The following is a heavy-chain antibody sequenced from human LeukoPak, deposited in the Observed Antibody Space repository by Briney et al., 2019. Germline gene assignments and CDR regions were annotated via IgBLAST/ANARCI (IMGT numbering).Heavy chain of an antibody. CDR3: ARDEPPEVVVTAIRSGWYYGMDV. CDR2: IIPILGIA. Sequence: SVKVSYKASGGTFSSYAISWVRQAPGQGLEWMGRIIPILGIANYAQKFQGRVTITADKSTSTAYMELSSLRSEDTAVYYCARDEPPEVVVTAIRSGWYYGMDVWGQGTTVTVSS. J-gene: IGHJ6*02. V-gene: IGHV1-69*04. CDR1: GGTFSSYA. D-gene: IGHD2-21*02.